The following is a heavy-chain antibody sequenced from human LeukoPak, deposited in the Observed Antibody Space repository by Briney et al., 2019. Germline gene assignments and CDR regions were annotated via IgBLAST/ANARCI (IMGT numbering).Heavy chain of an antibody. V-gene: IGHV4-34*01. Sequence: SETLSLTCAVYGGSFSGYYWGWIRQPPGKGLEWIGSIYYSGSTYYNPSLKSRVTISVDTSKNQFSLKLSSVTAADTAVYYCARDLPLRVAFDIWGQGTMVTVSS. CDR1: GGSFSGYY. CDR3: ARDLPLRVAFDI. CDR2: IYYSGST. J-gene: IGHJ3*02.